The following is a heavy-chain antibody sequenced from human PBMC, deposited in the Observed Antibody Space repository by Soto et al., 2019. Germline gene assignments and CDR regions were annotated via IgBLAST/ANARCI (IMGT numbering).Heavy chain of an antibody. V-gene: IGHV1-69*01. CDR3: ARDPAARTDGPYNWFDP. D-gene: IGHD6-6*01. CDR2: IIPIFGTA. J-gene: IGHJ5*02. Sequence: QVQLVQSGAEVKKPGSSVKVSCKASGGTFSSYAISWVRQAPGQGLEWMGGIIPIFGTANYAQKFQGRVTITADESTSTAYMERSSLRSEDTAVYYCARDPAARTDGPYNWFDPWGQGTLVTVSS. CDR1: GGTFSSYA.